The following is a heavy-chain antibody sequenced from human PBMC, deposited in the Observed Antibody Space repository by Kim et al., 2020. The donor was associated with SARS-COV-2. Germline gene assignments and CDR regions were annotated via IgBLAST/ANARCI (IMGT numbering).Heavy chain of an antibody. D-gene: IGHD3-3*01. CDR2: IYYSGST. J-gene: IGHJ4*02. Sequence: SGTLSLTCTVSGGSISSGGYYWSWIRQHPGKGLEWIGYIYYSGSTYYNPSLKSRVTISVDTSKNQFSLKLSSVTAADTAVYYCARVSGYYEYYFDYWGQGTLVTVSS. CDR1: GGSISSGGYY. V-gene: IGHV4-31*03. CDR3: ARVSGYYEYYFDY.